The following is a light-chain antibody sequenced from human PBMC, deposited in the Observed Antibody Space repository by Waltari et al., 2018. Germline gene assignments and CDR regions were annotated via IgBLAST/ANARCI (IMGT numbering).Light chain of an antibody. V-gene: IGLV2-14*01. CDR2: DAS. CDR3: SSFTSSSTWV. J-gene: IGLJ3*02. Sequence: QSALTQPASVSGSPGQSITISCTGTTSDLGGYNYVSWYQQHPGKAPKLMIDDASSRPSGVSNRFSGSKSGNTASLIISGLQAEDEADYYCSSFTSSSTWVFGGGTKLTVL. CDR1: TSDLGGYNY.